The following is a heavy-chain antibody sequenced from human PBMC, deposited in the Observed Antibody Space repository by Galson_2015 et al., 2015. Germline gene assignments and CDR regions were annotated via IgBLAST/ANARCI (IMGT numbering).Heavy chain of an antibody. CDR2: VTPGSSAT. J-gene: IGHJ4*02. V-gene: IGHV1-46*01. CDR3: ARETSATGYGDH. CDR1: GYTFSNYH. Sequence: SVKVSCKASGYTFSNYHIHWVRQAPGQGLEWMGIVTPGSSATSYAEKFQGRVIMTGDMSTTTAFLELSSLRSDDTALYYCARETSATGYGDHWGQGTLVTVSS. D-gene: IGHD5-12*01.